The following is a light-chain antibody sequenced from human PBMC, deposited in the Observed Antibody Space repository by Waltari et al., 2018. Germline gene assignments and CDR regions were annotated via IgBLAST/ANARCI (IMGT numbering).Light chain of an antibody. CDR1: QSVNMY. CDR2: GTT. CDR3: QQRRNWLLT. Sequence: SCRASQSVNMYVAWDQQRPGQAPRLHTYGTTNRATDIPARFSGSASETDVSRTISSLELEDFAVYYCQQRRNWLLTFGGGTKVEIK. J-gene: IGKJ4*01. V-gene: IGKV3-11*01.